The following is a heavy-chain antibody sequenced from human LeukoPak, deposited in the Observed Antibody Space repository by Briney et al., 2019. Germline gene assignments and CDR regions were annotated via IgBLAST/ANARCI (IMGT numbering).Heavy chain of an antibody. Sequence: PGGSLRLSCAASGFTFSSYEMNWVRQAPGKGLEWVSYISSSGSTIYYADSVKGRFTISRDNSKNTLYLQMNSLRAEDTAVFYCAKNRGYNYGYGPFDFWGQGTLVTVSS. D-gene: IGHD5-18*01. CDR3: AKNRGYNYGYGPFDF. J-gene: IGHJ4*02. CDR1: GFTFSSYE. V-gene: IGHV3-48*03. CDR2: ISSSGSTI.